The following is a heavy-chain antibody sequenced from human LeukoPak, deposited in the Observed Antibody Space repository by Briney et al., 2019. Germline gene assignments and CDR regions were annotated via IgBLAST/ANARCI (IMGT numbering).Heavy chain of an antibody. CDR1: GFAFTNAC. J-gene: IGHJ4*02. V-gene: IGHV3-15*01. CDR2: IKSKTDGETT. CDR3: TTDLGTYYHGSQRLIPIDY. Sequence: GGSLRLSCEDSGFAFTNACMSWVRHAPGKGLEWIGRIKSKTDGETTNYAEPVRGRFTISRDDSKSAVYLQMNSLKIEDTAVYYCTTDLGTYYHGSQRLIPIDYWGQGTLVTVSS. D-gene: IGHD3-10*01.